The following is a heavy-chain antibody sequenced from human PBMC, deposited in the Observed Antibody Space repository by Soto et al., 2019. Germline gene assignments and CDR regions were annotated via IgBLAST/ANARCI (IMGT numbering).Heavy chain of an antibody. Sequence: QVQLVESGGGVVQAGRSLRLSCAASGFIFDAYGIHWVRQTPDKGLEWVAVVSYNGDNKYYGDSVKGRFTISRDNPKNTAYLEMTSLRPEDTAVYYCARDLGLYDYTDLRADGFETWGEGTVVTVSS. CDR2: VSYNGDNK. CDR3: ARDLGLYDYTDLRADGFET. D-gene: IGHD4-17*01. J-gene: IGHJ3*02. CDR1: GFIFDAYG. V-gene: IGHV3-30*03.